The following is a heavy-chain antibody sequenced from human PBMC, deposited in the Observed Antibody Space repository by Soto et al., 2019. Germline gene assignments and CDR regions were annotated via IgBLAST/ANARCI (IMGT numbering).Heavy chain of an antibody. Sequence: QVQLVESGGGVVQPGKSLRLSCAASGFTFSTYGMHWVRQAPGKGLEGVAVIWYDGSNKYHGDSLKSRFTISRDNSKNTLYLQINNLRAEDTAVYYCGRDGALGDTAVVDSWGQGTLVTVSS. V-gene: IGHV3-33*01. D-gene: IGHD5-18*01. CDR2: IWYDGSNK. CDR1: GFTFSTYG. J-gene: IGHJ4*02. CDR3: GRDGALGDTAVVDS.